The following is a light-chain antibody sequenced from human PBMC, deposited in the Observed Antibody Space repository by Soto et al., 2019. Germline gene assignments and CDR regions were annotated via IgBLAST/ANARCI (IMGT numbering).Light chain of an antibody. Sequence: EVVLTQSPGTLSLSPGERATLSCRASQSVNNNYVAWYQQKPGQAPRLLIFGSSDRATGIPDGFSGSGSGTDFTLTISRLEPEDFAVYYCQQYGSSPPYTFGQGTKLVIK. CDR2: GSS. V-gene: IGKV3-20*01. CDR3: QQYGSSPPYT. CDR1: QSVNNNY. J-gene: IGKJ2*01.